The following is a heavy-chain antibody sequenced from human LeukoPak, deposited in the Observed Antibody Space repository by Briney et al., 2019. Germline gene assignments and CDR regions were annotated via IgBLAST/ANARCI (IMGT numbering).Heavy chain of an antibody. J-gene: IGHJ6*03. CDR3: ARGQVPGDYYYYYMDV. CDR1: GGSFSGYY. Sequence: SETLSLTCAVYGGSFSGYYWSWIRQPPGKGLEWIGEINHSGSTNYNPSLKSRVTISVDTSKNQLSLKLSSVTAADTAVYYCARGQVPGDYYYYYMDVWGKGTTVTVSS. V-gene: IGHV4-34*01. CDR2: INHSGST. D-gene: IGHD2-8*02.